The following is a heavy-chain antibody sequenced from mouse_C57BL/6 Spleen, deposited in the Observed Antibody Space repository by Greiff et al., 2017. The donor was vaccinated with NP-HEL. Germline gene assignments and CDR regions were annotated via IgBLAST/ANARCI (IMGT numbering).Heavy chain of an antibody. V-gene: IGHV1-64*01. CDR3: AKEGIYYCGSSSDY. CDR2: IHPNSGST. Sequence: QVQLQQPGAELVKPGASVKLSCKASGYTFTSYWMHWVKQRPGQGLEWIGMIHPNSGSTNYNEKFKSKATLTVDKSSSTAYMQLSSLTSEDSAVYYCAKEGIYYCGSSSDYWGQGTTLTVSS. J-gene: IGHJ2*01. D-gene: IGHD1-1*01. CDR1: GYTFTSYW.